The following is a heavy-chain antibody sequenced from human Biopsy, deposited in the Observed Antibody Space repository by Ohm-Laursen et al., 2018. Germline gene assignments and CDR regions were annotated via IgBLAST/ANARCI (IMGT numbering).Heavy chain of an antibody. J-gene: IGHJ5*02. Sequence: GTLSLTCTVSGGSISSSTTYYWAWLRQPPGKGLEWIGSIYNTETTFYDPSLKSRVTISVDTSTNQFSLKVSSVTAADTALYFCARHPTGFWFDPWGHGTLVTVSS. V-gene: IGHV4-39*01. CDR1: GGSISSSTTYY. CDR3: ARHPTGFWFDP. CDR2: IYNTETT.